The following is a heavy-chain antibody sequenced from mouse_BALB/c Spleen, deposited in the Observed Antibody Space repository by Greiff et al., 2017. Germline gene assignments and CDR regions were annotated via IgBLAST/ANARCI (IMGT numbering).Heavy chain of an antibody. D-gene: IGHD2-2*01. J-gene: IGHJ4*01. CDR3: ARWLGDAMDY. CDR1: RYAFTNYL. V-gene: IGHV1-54*01. Sequence: QVQLQQSGAELVRPGTSVKVSCKASRYAFTNYLIEWVKQRPGQGLEWIGVINPGSGGTNYNEKFKGKATLTADKSSSTAYMQLSSLTSDDSAVYFCARWLGDAMDYWGQGTSVTVSS. CDR2: INPGSGGT.